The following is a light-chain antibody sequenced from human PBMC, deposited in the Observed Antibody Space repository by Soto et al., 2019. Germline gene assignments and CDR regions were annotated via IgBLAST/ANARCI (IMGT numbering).Light chain of an antibody. J-gene: IGKJ3*01. CDR1: QTIDRS. CDR2: DAS. V-gene: IGKV1-39*01. Sequence: DVQMTQSPPSLSASVGDRVTITCRASQTIDRSLNWYQQKPGKAPKLLIYDASNLQSGVPSRFSGSGSGTDFTITNSSLQPDDLTTYYCQQSQSLPFPFGPGNKVDIK. CDR3: QQSQSLPFP.